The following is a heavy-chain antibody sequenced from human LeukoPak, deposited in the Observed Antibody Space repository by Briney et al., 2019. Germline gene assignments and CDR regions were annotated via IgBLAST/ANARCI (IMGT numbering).Heavy chain of an antibody. CDR1: GYTLTELS. D-gene: IGHD1-26*01. CDR3: AALVGATTGIDY. J-gene: IGHJ4*02. V-gene: IGHV1-24*01. CDR2: FDPEDGET. Sequence: ASVKVSCKVSGYTLTELSMHWVRQAPGKGLEWTGGFDPEDGETIYAQKFQGRVTMTEDTSTDTAYMELSSLRSEDTAVYYCAALVGATTGIDYWGQGTLVTVSS.